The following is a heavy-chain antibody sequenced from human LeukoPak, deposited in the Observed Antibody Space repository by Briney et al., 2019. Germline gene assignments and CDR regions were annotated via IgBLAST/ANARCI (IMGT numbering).Heavy chain of an antibody. CDR1: GYTFTGYY. Sequence: ASVTVSCTASGYTFTGYYMHWVRQAPGQGLEWMGWINPNSGGTNYAQKFQGWVTMTRDTSISTAYMELSRLRSDDTAVYYCAREIVGATYYYYGMDVWGQGTTVTVSS. D-gene: IGHD1-26*01. J-gene: IGHJ6*02. CDR2: INPNSGGT. V-gene: IGHV1-2*04. CDR3: AREIVGATYYYYGMDV.